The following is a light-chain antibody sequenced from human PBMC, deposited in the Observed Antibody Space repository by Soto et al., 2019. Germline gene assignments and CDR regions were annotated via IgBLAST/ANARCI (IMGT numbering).Light chain of an antibody. Sequence: QAVVTQSPSASASLGASVKLTCTLSSGHSSYAIAWHQQQPEKGPRYLMKVDSDGSHVKGDGIPDRFSGSSSGAERYLTISSLQSEDEADYYCQTWGTGTWVFGGGTKLT. CDR2: VDSDGSH. J-gene: IGLJ3*02. CDR1: SGHSSYA. V-gene: IGLV4-69*01. CDR3: QTWGTGTWV.